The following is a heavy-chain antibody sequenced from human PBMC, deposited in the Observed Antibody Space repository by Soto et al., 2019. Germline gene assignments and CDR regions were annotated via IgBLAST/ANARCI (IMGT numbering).Heavy chain of an antibody. CDR1: GYTFTSYV. D-gene: IGHD2-2*01. V-gene: IGHV1-18*01. CDR3: ASSSGETAYWSSTSGPRGVGDD. Sequence: QVQLVQSGAEVKKPGASVKVSCKASGYTFTSYVISWVRQAPGQGLVWMGWISVYNGKTNYARKLQGRVTMTTHTSTSTAYMALRILRCVDAAEYYSASSSGETAYWSSTSGPRGVGDDWGQGTLVTVSS. J-gene: IGHJ1*01. CDR2: ISVYNGKT.